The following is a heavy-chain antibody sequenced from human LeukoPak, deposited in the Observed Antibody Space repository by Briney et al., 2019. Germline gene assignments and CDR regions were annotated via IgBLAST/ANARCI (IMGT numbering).Heavy chain of an antibody. D-gene: IGHD3-9*01. V-gene: IGHV4-39*07. CDR2: INHSGST. Sequence: SETLSLTCTVSGGSISSSSYYWGWIRQPPGKGLEWIGEINHSGSTNYNPSLKSRVTISVDTSKNQFSLKLSSVTAADTAVYYCARLARRSFEQGGDYWGQGTLVTVSS. CDR1: GGSISSSSYY. CDR3: ARLARRSFEQGGDY. J-gene: IGHJ4*02.